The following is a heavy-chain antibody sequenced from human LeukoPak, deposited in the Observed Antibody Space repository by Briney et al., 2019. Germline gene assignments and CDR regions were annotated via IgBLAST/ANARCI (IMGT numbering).Heavy chain of an antibody. Sequence: SQTLSLTCSVSGGSVDTDGYYLHWIRQHPGKGLEWIGYIYFSGSTYYNPSLKSRVTISVDTSKNQLSLTLTSVTAADTAVYFCARARGSGSYLAPMDVWGKGTMVTVSS. D-gene: IGHD3-10*01. CDR3: ARARGSGSYLAPMDV. CDR2: IYFSGST. V-gene: IGHV4-31*03. J-gene: IGHJ6*03. CDR1: GGSVDTDGYY.